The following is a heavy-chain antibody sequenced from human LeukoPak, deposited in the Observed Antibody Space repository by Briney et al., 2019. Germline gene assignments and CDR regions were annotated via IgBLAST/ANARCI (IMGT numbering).Heavy chain of an antibody. Sequence: PAGGSLRLSCAASGFIFSNYGMTWVRQAPGKGLEWVSAIGGSDGKTYHADSVKGRFTISRDNSKNNLFLQMYSLTAEDTAVYYCAKESGFMRPFDMWGQGTMVTVSS. CDR2: IGGSDGKT. J-gene: IGHJ3*02. V-gene: IGHV3-23*01. CDR3: AKESGFMRPFDM. CDR1: GFIFSNYG. D-gene: IGHD5-12*01.